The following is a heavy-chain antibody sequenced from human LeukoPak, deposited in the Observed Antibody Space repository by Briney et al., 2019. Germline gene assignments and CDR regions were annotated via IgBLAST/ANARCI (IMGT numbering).Heavy chain of an antibody. V-gene: IGHV4-59*02. Sequence: PSETLSLTCTVSGGSVNSYYWSWIRQPPGEGLEWIGYIYYTGSTSYNPSLKSRVTMSVDTSKNQLSLKVSSVTAADTAVYYCARWYCVCNTCYHMDVWGKGTTVTVSS. CDR3: ARWYCVCNTCYHMDV. D-gene: IGHD2-21*01. J-gene: IGHJ6*03. CDR1: GGSVNSYY. CDR2: IYYTGST.